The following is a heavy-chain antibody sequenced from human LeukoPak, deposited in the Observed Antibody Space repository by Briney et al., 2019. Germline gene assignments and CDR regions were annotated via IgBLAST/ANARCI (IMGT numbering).Heavy chain of an antibody. D-gene: IGHD4-17*01. CDR3: ARVTYVDDMLYQYFDY. J-gene: IGHJ4*02. CDR1: SYSLSSGSS. CDR2: IFQSGNS. V-gene: IGHV4-38-2*01. Sequence: SETLSLTCAVSSYSLSSGSSWGWIRQSPGKGVEWVGSIFQSGNSYYNPSLKRRLTMSVDTPKNQCSLKLTSVTAADTALYYCARVTYVDDMLYQYFDYWGQGILVTVSS.